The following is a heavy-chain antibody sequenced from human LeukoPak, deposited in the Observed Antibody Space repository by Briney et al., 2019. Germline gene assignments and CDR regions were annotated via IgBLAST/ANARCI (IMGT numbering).Heavy chain of an antibody. Sequence: SETLSLTCSVSGGSISGNYCSWLRQPAGKGLEWIGRIHTSGSTNYNPSLKSRVTMSVDTSKNQFSLKLSSVTAADTAVYYCARVFSGSYDSWGQGTLVTVSS. V-gene: IGHV4-4*07. J-gene: IGHJ5*01. CDR2: IHTSGST. CDR3: ARVFSGSYDS. CDR1: GGSISGNY. D-gene: IGHD3-10*01.